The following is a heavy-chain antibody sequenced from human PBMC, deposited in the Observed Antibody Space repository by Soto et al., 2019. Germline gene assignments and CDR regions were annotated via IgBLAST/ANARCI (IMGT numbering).Heavy chain of an antibody. CDR2: IWTDGNNK. Sequence: QMQLVGSGGGVVQPGTSLRLSCAASGFPFSNYGIHWVRQAPGKGLEWVAIIWTDGNNKYYADSVKGRFTISRDNSKNTIYLQMNCLIVEDTAVYYLARDRWGYCGGTSCSYMDVWGKGTTVTVSS. J-gene: IGHJ6*04. V-gene: IGHV3-33*01. D-gene: IGHD2-2*01. CDR1: GFPFSNYG. CDR3: ARDRWGYCGGTSCSYMDV.